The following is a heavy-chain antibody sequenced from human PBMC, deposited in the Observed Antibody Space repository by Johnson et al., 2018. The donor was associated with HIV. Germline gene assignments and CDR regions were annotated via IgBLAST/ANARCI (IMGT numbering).Heavy chain of an antibody. CDR2: IKSKTDGGTT. D-gene: IGHD1-14*01. CDR3: TRAEWHDAFDI. Sequence: VESGGGLVQPGGSLRLSCAVSGFTFSNAWMSWVRQAPGKGLEWVGRIKSKTDGGTTDYAAPVKGRFTISRDDSKNTLYLQMNSLKTEDTAVYYCTRAEWHDAFDIWGQGTMVTVSS. V-gene: IGHV3-15*01. CDR1: GFTFSNAW. J-gene: IGHJ3*02.